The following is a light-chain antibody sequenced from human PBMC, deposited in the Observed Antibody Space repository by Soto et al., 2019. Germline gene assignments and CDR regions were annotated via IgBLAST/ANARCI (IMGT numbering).Light chain of an antibody. CDR2: KAS. CDR1: QSISSW. V-gene: IGKV1-5*03. CDR3: QQYNSYSL. Sequence: DIQMTQSPSTLSASVGDRVTITCRASQSISSWLAWYQQKPGKAPKLLIYKASSLESGVPSRFSGSGSGTEFTLTISSLQPDDFATYYCQQYNSYSLFGQGTKVEIE. J-gene: IGKJ1*01.